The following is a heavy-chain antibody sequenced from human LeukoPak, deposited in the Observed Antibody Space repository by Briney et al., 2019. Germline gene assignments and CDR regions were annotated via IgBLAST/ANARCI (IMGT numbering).Heavy chain of an antibody. J-gene: IGHJ5*02. Sequence: GGSLRLSCAASGFTFSSYSMNWVRQAPGKGLEWVSSISSSSSYIYYADSVKGRFTISRDNAKNSLYLQMNSLRAEDTAVYYYARAPIRYDWFDPWGQGTLVTVSS. CDR1: GFTFSSYS. D-gene: IGHD3-9*01. CDR3: ARAPIRYDWFDP. V-gene: IGHV3-21*01. CDR2: ISSSSSYI.